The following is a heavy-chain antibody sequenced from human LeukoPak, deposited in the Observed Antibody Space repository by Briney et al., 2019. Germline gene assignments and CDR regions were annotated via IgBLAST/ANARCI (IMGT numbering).Heavy chain of an antibody. V-gene: IGHV3-23*01. Sequence: GGSLRLSCAASGFTFSSYAMSWVRQAPGKGLEGVSAISGSGGSTYYADSVKGRFTISRDNSKNTLYLQMNSLRAEDTAVYYCAARTRVYSSDFDYWGQGTLVTVSS. CDR2: ISGSGGST. D-gene: IGHD6-19*01. CDR3: AARTRVYSSDFDY. J-gene: IGHJ4*02. CDR1: GFTFSSYA.